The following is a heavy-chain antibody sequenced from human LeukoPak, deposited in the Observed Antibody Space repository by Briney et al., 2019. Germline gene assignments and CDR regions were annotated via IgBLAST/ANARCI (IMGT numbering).Heavy chain of an antibody. CDR2: INPSGGST. Sequence: ASVKVSCKASGYTFTSYYMHWVRQAPGQGLEWMGIINPSGGSTSYAQKFQGRVTMTRDTSTSTVYMELSSLRSEDTAVYYCAREDRGRWLQYNGTDVWGQGTTVTVSS. J-gene: IGHJ6*02. CDR1: GYTFTSYY. V-gene: IGHV1-46*01. CDR3: AREDRGRWLQYNGTDV. D-gene: IGHD5-24*01.